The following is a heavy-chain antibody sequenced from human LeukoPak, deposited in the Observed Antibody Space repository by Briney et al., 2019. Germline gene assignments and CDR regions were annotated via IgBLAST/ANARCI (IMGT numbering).Heavy chain of an antibody. V-gene: IGHV4-59*01. CDR2: IHYTGST. D-gene: IGHD3-10*01. J-gene: IGHJ5*02. Sequence: PSETLSLTCTVAGGSISSYYWSWIRQSPGKGLEWIGYIHYTGSTNYNPCLKSRVTISVETSKNQFSLKLKSVTAADTAVYYCARGGYYGSGNDFRFDPWGQGTLVTVSS. CDR1: GGSISSYY. CDR3: ARGGYYGSGNDFRFDP.